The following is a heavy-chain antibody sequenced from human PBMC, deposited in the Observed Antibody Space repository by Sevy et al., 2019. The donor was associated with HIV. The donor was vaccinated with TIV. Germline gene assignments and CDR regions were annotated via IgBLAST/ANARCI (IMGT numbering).Heavy chain of an antibody. V-gene: IGHV3-23*01. CDR2: ISGPGLST. Sequence: GGSLRLSCTASGFTFNTHAMTWVRQAPGKGLEWVSVISGPGLSTYYADPVKGRFTISGDNSRNTLYLQMNSLRVDDTATYYCAKALNPALESMIEVILRTLKGFDVWGQGTMVTVSS. CDR1: GFTFNTHA. D-gene: IGHD3-22*01. J-gene: IGHJ3*01. CDR3: AKALNPALESMIEVILRTLKGFDV.